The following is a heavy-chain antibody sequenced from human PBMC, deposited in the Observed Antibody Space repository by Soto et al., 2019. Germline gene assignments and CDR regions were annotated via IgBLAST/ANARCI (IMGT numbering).Heavy chain of an antibody. D-gene: IGHD3-16*01. V-gene: IGHV1-18*01. CDR1: GYTFTNFG. J-gene: IGHJ4*02. CDR2: ISAYNGNT. Sequence: QVQLVQSGAEVKKPGASVKVSCKASGYTFTNFGISWVRQAPGQGLEWMGWISAYNGNTNYAQKFQGRVTMTTDTPTSTAYMEVRSLRFDDTAVYYFARGGTPIDYWGQGTLVTVSS. CDR3: ARGGTPIDY.